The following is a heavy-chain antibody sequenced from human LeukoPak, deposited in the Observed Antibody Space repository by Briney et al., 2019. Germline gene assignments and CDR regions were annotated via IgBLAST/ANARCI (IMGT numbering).Heavy chain of an antibody. Sequence: GGSLRLSCAASGFTFSSYAVHWVRQAPGKGLEWVAVISYDGSNKYYADSVKGRFTISRDNSKNTLYLQMNSLRAEDTAVYYCARDGGIVLMVYAIRESYFDYWGQGTLVTVSS. CDR2: ISYDGSNK. CDR1: GFTFSSYA. CDR3: ARDGGIVLMVYAIRESYFDY. D-gene: IGHD2-8*01. J-gene: IGHJ4*02. V-gene: IGHV3-30-3*01.